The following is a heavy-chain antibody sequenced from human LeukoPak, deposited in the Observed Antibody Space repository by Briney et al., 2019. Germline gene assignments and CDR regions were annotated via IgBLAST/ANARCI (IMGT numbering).Heavy chain of an antibody. CDR2: IDPSDSCT. J-gene: IGHJ6*02. Sequence: GESLKISCKGSGYSFTSYWISWVRQMPGKGLEWMGRIDPSDSCTNYSPSFQGHVTISADKSISTAYLQWSSLKASDTAMYYCARHFGSQQLAYYYYGMDVWGQGTTVTVSS. D-gene: IGHD6-13*01. V-gene: IGHV5-10-1*01. CDR1: GYSFTSYW. CDR3: ARHFGSQQLAYYYYGMDV.